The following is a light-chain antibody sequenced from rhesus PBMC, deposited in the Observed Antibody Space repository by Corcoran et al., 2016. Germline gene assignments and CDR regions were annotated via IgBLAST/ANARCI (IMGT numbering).Light chain of an antibody. CDR2: GAS. CDR3: LQHSNWPHS. V-gene: IGKV3-24*01. Sequence: EVVMTQSPATLSLSPGERATLSCRASQSVNSALAWYQQKPGQAPRLLIYGASDRAAGIPDRFRGSGAGTDFTLTISSLEPEDVAVYYCLQHSNWPHSFGQGTKVEIK. CDR1: QSVNSA. J-gene: IGKJ2*01.